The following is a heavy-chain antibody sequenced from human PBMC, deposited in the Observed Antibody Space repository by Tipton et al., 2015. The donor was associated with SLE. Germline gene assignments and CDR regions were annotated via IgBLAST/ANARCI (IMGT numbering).Heavy chain of an antibody. J-gene: IGHJ6*03. V-gene: IGHV4-4*08. D-gene: IGHD5-18*01. CDR3: ARAGRQLWSYYYYMDV. CDR2: IYGSENT. CDR1: GAPLRSSY. Sequence: GLVKPSETLSLTCTVSGAPLRSSYWGWIRQPPGKGLQWIGYIYGSENTKYNPSLESRVTLFLDTSKNQFSLNLTSVTAADTAVYYCARAGRQLWSYYYYMDVWGKGTTVTVSS.